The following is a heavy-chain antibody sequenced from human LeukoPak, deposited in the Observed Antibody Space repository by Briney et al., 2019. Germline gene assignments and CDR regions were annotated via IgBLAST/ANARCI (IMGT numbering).Heavy chain of an antibody. D-gene: IGHD6-19*01. CDR1: GFTFSNYW. CDR3: ARDRSSGWYLTPGFDP. J-gene: IGHJ5*02. CDR2: IKQDGSEK. Sequence: PGGSLRLSCAASGFTFSNYWMSWVRQAPGKGLEWVASIKQDGSEKYCVDSVKGRFTISRDNAKNSLYLQINSLRAEDTAVYYCARDRSSGWYLTPGFDPWGQGTLVTVSP. V-gene: IGHV3-7*04.